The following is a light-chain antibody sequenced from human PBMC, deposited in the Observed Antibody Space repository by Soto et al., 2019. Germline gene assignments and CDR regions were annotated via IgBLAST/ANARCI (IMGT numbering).Light chain of an antibody. CDR1: QSISSW. CDR2: DVS. J-gene: IGKJ1*01. CDR3: HQYNSYPRT. V-gene: IGKV1-5*01. Sequence: DIPMTQSPSTPSAPVGYRVTITWRASQSISSWLAWYQQKPEKAPKLLIYDVSRLEDGVTSRLNGSGSGKEFTLTISSLQPDDFETYYCHQYNSYPRTVGQVTKVEIK.